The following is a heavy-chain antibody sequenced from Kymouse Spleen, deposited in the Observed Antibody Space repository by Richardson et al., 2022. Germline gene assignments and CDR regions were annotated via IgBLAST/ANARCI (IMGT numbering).Heavy chain of an antibody. CDR3: ARDYITMVRGVTPFDY. V-gene: IGHV3-48*02. CDR2: ISSSSSTI. CDR1: GFTFSSYS. Sequence: EVQLVESGGGLVQPGGSLRLSCAASGFTFSSYSMNWVRQAPGKGLEWVSYISSSSSTIYYADSVKGRFTISRDNAKNSLYLQMNSLRDEDTAVYYCARDYITMVRGVTPFDYWGQGTLVTVSS. J-gene: IGHJ4*02. D-gene: IGHD3-10*01.